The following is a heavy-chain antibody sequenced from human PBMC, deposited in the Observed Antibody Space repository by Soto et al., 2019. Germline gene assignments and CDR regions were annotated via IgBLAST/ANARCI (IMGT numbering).Heavy chain of an antibody. Sequence: EQGLEWMGIINPSGGSTSYAQKFQGRVTMTRDTSTSTVYMELSSLRSEDTAVYYCARDKGLANPTLLGYGGQGNLVTVSS. CDR2: INPSGGST. J-gene: IGHJ4*02. CDR3: ARDKGLANPTLLGY. V-gene: IGHV1-46*03.